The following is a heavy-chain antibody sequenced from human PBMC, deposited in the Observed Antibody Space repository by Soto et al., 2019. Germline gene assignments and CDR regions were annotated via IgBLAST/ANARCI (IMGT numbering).Heavy chain of an antibody. CDR3: ARDDSSGYHPDY. V-gene: IGHV3-33*01. CDR2: IWYDGSNK. CDR1: GFTFSSYG. D-gene: IGHD3-22*01. Sequence: QVQLVESGGGVVQPGRSLRLSCAASGFTFSSYGMHWVRQAPGKGLEWVAVIWYDGSNKYYADSVKGRFTISRDSSKNTLYLQMNSLRAEDTAVYYCARDDSSGYHPDYWGQGTLVTVSS. J-gene: IGHJ4*02.